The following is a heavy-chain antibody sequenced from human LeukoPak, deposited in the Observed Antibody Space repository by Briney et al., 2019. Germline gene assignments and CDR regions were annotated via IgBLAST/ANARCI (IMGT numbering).Heavy chain of an antibody. D-gene: IGHD2-2*01. J-gene: IGHJ5*02. CDR3: AIREYCSSTSCYEGGWFDP. CDR1: GGSFSGYY. Sequence: SETLSLTCAVYGGSFSGYYWSWIRQPPGKGLEWIGSIYYSGSTYYNPSLKSRVTISVDTSKNQFSLKLSSVTAADTAVYYCAIREYCSSTSCYEGGWFDPWGQGTLVTVSS. CDR2: IYYSGST. V-gene: IGHV4-34*01.